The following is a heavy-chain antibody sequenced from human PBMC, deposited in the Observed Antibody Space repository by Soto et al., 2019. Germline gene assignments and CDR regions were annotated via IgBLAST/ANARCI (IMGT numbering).Heavy chain of an antibody. V-gene: IGHV1-18*01. D-gene: IGHD6-19*01. Sequence: GASVKVSCKASGYTFTSYGISWVRQAPGQGLEWMGRISANSGNTSYAQKFQGRVTMTRDTSTSTVYMELSSLRSEDTAVYYCARVGSSGWYMNAFDIWGQGTMVTVSS. CDR1: GYTFTSYG. CDR2: ISANSGNT. CDR3: ARVGSSGWYMNAFDI. J-gene: IGHJ3*02.